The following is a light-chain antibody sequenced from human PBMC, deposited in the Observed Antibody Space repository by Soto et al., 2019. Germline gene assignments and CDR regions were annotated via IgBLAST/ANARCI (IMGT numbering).Light chain of an antibody. CDR3: QQYGKSAMFT. J-gene: IGKJ2*01. V-gene: IGKV3-20*01. CDR2: GAS. Sequence: EIVLTQSPGTLSLSPGDRATLSGRASQSVSSSYLAWYQQKPGQAPSLLIYGASNRATGIPDRFSGGGSGTDFTLTISRLEPEDFAVYYCQQYGKSAMFTFGQGTKLEIK. CDR1: QSVSSSY.